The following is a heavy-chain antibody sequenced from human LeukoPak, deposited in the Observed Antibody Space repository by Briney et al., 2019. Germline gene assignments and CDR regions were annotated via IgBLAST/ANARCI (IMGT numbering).Heavy chain of an antibody. CDR2: INPNSGGT. CDR1: GYTFTVYY. V-gene: IGHV1-2*02. J-gene: IGHJ4*02. D-gene: IGHD2-15*01. Sequence: GASVTVSFKASGYTFTVYYMHWVRQAPGQGLEWMGWINPNSGGTNYAQKFQGRVTMTRDTSISTAYMELSRLRSDDTAVYYCARDNCSGGSCYSVPGDYWGQGTLVTVSS. CDR3: ARDNCSGGSCYSVPGDY.